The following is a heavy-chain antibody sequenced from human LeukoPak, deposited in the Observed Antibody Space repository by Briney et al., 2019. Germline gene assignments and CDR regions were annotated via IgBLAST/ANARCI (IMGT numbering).Heavy chain of an antibody. CDR2: INPNSGGT. CDR3: ARALSNLRLYYFDY. J-gene: IGHJ4*02. D-gene: IGHD4-11*01. Sequence: GASVKVSCKASGYTFTDYYMHWVRQAPGQGLEWMGWINPNSGGTNYAQRFEGRVTVTRDTSISTAYMELSRLRSDDTAVYYCARALSNLRLYYFDYWGQGALVTVSS. V-gene: IGHV1-2*02. CDR1: GYTFTDYY.